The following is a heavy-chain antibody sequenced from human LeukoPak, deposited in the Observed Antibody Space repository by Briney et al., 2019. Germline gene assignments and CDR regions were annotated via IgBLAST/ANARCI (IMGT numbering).Heavy chain of an antibody. CDR3: AKSYCSSTSCHGDY. CDR1: GFTFGNYA. D-gene: IGHD2-2*01. CDR2: ISGSGGST. J-gene: IGHJ4*02. Sequence: GGSLRLSCTASGFTFGNYAMSWVRQAPGKGLEWVSAISGSGGSTYYADSVKGRFTISRDNSKNTLYLQMNSLRAEDTAVYYCAKSYCSSTSCHGDYWGQGTLVTVSS. V-gene: IGHV3-23*01.